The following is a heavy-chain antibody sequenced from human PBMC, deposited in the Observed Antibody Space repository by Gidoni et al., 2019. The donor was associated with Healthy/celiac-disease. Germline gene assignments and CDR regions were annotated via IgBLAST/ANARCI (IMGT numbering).Heavy chain of an antibody. CDR2: IYTSGST. J-gene: IGHJ4*02. Sequence: QVQLQESGPGLVKPSQTLSLTCTVSGGSISSGSYYWSWIRQPAGKGLEWIGRIYTSGSTNYNPSLKSRVTMSVDTSKNQFSLKLSSVTAADTAVYYCARDYTGRGYSYGSYYFDYWGQGTLVTVSS. V-gene: IGHV4-61*02. CDR3: ARDYTGRGYSYGSYYFDY. CDR1: GGSISSGSYY. D-gene: IGHD5-18*01.